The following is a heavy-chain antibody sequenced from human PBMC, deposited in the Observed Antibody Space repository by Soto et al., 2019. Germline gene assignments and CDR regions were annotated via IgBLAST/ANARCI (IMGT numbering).Heavy chain of an antibody. CDR2: ISYDGSNK. D-gene: IGHD5-12*01. V-gene: IGHV3-30*18. Sequence: GGSLRLSCAASGFTLSSYGMHWVRQAPGKGLEWVAVISYDGSNKYYADSVKGRFTISRDNSKNTLYLQMNSLRAEDTAVYYCAKDLRGGDIVAPGEVDYWGQGTLVTVSS. CDR3: AKDLRGGDIVAPGEVDY. J-gene: IGHJ4*02. CDR1: GFTLSSYG.